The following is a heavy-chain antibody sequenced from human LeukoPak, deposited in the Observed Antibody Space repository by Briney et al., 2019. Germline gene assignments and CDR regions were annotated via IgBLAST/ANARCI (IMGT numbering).Heavy chain of an antibody. CDR1: GFTFSTYA. CDR2: ISYDGSSK. CDR3: AKEGETYYYDSSGYYYFDY. J-gene: IGHJ4*02. D-gene: IGHD3-22*01. V-gene: IGHV3-30*04. Sequence: GGSLRLSCAASGFTFSTYAMHWVRQAPGKGLEWVAVISYDGSSKYYADSVKGRFTISRDNSKNTLYLQMNSLRAEDTAVYYCAKEGETYYYDSSGYYYFDYWGQGTLVTVSS.